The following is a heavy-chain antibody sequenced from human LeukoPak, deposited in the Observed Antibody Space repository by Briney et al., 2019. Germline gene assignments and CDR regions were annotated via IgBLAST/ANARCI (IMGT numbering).Heavy chain of an antibody. D-gene: IGHD5-12*01. CDR1: GFTFSSDE. CDR2: ISSNGRII. J-gene: IGHJ4*02. Sequence: GGSLRLSCAASGFTFSSDEMNWVRQAPGKGLEWVSYISSNGRIIYYADSVKGRFTISRDNAKNSLYLQMNSLRAEDTAVYYCARDPRAGYSGYGASYFDYWGQGTLVTVSS. V-gene: IGHV3-48*03. CDR3: ARDPRAGYSGYGASYFDY.